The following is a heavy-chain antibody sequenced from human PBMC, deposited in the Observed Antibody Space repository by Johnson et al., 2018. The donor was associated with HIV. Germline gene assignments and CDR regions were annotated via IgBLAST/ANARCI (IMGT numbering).Heavy chain of an antibody. CDR2: INSDGSIT. CDR3: ARECQYDYESSGCTYDAFDI. CDR1: GFTFSSYW. D-gene: IGHD3-22*01. V-gene: IGHV3-74*01. J-gene: IGHJ3*02. Sequence: VQLVESGGGLVQPGGSLRLSCAASGFTFSSYWMHWVRQAPGKGLVWVSRINSDGSITNYADSVKGRFTISRDNAKNTLYVQMNRLRAEDTAGYYCARECQYDYESSGCTYDAFDIWGQGTMVTVSS.